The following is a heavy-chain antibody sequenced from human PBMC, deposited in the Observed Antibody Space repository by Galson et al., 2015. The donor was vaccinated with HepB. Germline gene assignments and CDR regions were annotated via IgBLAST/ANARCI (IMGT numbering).Heavy chain of an antibody. D-gene: IGHD5-24*01. CDR3: ARGEMVE. CDR1: GDSVSSNSAA. V-gene: IGHV6-1*01. CDR2: TYYRSKWYY. Sequence: CAISGDSVSSNSAAWNRIRQSPSRGLEWLGRTYYRSKWYYDYAVSVKSRINIIPDTSKNQFSLQLNSVTPDDTAVYYRARGEMVEWGRGTLVTVSS. J-gene: IGHJ4*02.